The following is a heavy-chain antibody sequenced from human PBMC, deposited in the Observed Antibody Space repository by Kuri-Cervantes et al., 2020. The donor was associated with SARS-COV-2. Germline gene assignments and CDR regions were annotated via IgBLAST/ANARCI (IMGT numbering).Heavy chain of an antibody. V-gene: IGHV3-7*01. CDR1: GFTFSSYW. Sequence: GESLKISCAASGFTFSSYWMSWVRQAPGKGLEWVANIKQDGSEKYYVDSVKGRFTISRDNAKNSLYLQMNSLRAEDTAVYYCAREGGSPGDAFDIWGQGTMVTVSS. D-gene: IGHD3-16*01. CDR3: AREGGSPGDAFDI. J-gene: IGHJ3*02. CDR2: IKQDGSEK.